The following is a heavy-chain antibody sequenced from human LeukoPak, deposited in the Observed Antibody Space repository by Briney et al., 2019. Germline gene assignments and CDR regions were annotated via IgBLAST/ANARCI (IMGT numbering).Heavy chain of an antibody. Sequence: QPGGSLRLSCAASGFTFSSYGMHWVRQAPGKGLEWVAVIWYDGSNKYYADSVKGRFTISRDNSKNTLYLQMNSLRAEDTAVYYCARGIIRGSGWYGCYFDYWGQGTLVTVSS. V-gene: IGHV3-33*01. J-gene: IGHJ4*02. CDR1: GFTFSSYG. D-gene: IGHD6-19*01. CDR3: ARGIIRGSGWYGCYFDY. CDR2: IWYDGSNK.